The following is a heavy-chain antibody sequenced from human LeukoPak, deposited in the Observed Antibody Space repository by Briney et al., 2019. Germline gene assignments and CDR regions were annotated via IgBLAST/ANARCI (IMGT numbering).Heavy chain of an antibody. V-gene: IGHV4-31*03. J-gene: IGHJ4*02. CDR3: ARGLKGDCSGGSCYPHFDY. Sequence: KPSETLSLTCTVSGGSISSGGYYWSWIRQHPGKGLEWIVYIYYSGSTYYNPSLKSRVTISVDTSKNQFSLKLSSVTAADTAVYYCARGLKGDCSGGSCYPHFDYWGQGTLVTVSS. CDR2: IYYSGST. D-gene: IGHD2-15*01. CDR1: GGSISSGGYY.